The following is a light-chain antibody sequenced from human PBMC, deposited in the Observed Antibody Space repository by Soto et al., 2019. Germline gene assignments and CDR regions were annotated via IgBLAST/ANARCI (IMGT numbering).Light chain of an antibody. CDR2: AAS. CDR1: QGISSY. V-gene: IGKV1-9*01. Sequence: DIQLTQSPSFLSASVGDRVTITCRASQGISSYLAWYQQKPGKAPKLLIYAASTLQSGVPSRFGGSESGTEFTLTISSLQPEDFATYYCQQLNTYPFTFGGGTKVEIK. J-gene: IGKJ4*01. CDR3: QQLNTYPFT.